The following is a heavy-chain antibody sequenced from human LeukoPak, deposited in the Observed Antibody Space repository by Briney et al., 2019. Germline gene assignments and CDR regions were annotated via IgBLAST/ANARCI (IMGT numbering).Heavy chain of an antibody. CDR1: GGSIISSSFW. CDR2: IYYSGVS. J-gene: IGHJ4*02. Sequence: SETLSLTCTVSGGSIISSSFWWGWIRQPPGKGLEWIGSIYYSGVSYYNTSLKSRVTISVDTSKNQSSLKLTSVTAADTAVYYCARDSSWEWGQGTLVTVSS. D-gene: IGHD6-13*01. V-gene: IGHV4-39*02. CDR3: ARDSSWE.